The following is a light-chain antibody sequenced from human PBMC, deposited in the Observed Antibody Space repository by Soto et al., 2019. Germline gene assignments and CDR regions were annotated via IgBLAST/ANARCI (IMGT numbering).Light chain of an antibody. V-gene: IGLV2-14*01. CDR3: ISYTSSSTWV. CDR2: EVK. CDR1: SSDVGAYNY. Sequence: QSVLTQPASVSGSPGQSITISCTGTSSDVGAYNYVSWYQQHPGKPPKLMIYEVKDRPSGVSNRFSGSKSGDTASLTISGLQAEDEADYYCISYTSSSTWVFGGGTKLTVL. J-gene: IGLJ3*02.